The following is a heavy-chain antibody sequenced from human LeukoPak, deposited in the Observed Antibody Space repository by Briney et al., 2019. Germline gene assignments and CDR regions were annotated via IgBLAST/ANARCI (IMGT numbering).Heavy chain of an antibody. CDR2: INHSGST. Sequence: PSETLSLTCAVYGGSFSGYYWSWTRQPPGKGLEWIGEINHSGSTNYNPSLKSRVTISVDTSKNQFSLKLSSVTAADTAVYYCARRRLLWFGELPDFDYWGQGTLVTVSS. D-gene: IGHD3-10*01. J-gene: IGHJ4*02. CDR1: GGSFSGYY. V-gene: IGHV4-34*01. CDR3: ARRRLLWFGELPDFDY.